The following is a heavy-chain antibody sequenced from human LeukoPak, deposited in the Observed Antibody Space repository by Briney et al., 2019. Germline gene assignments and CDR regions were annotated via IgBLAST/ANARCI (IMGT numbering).Heavy chain of an antibody. V-gene: IGHV3-74*01. CDR1: GFSFSGHW. CDR2: ISPTGSTT. Sequence: GGSLRLSCAASGFSFSGHWMHWARQLPGKGLVWVSRISPTGSTTSYADSVKSRFSISRDNAKKTLYLQMNSLRIEDTAVYYCVRDVPKQNFDFWGQGVLVTVSS. CDR3: VRDVPKQNFDF. J-gene: IGHJ4*02. D-gene: IGHD2/OR15-2a*01.